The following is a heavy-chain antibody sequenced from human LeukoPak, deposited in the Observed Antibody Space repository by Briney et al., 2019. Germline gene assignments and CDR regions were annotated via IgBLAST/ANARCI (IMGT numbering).Heavy chain of an antibody. V-gene: IGHV1-18*01. CDR3: ARDREVWGGTVAGSVDAFDI. Sequence: GASVKVSCKASGYTFTSYGISWVRQAPGQGLEWMGWISAYNGNTNYAQKLQGRVTMTTDTSTSTAYMELRSLRSDDTAVYYCARDREVWGGTVAGSVDAFDIWGQGTMVTVSS. CDR2: ISAYNGNT. D-gene: IGHD6-19*01. CDR1: GYTFTSYG. J-gene: IGHJ3*02.